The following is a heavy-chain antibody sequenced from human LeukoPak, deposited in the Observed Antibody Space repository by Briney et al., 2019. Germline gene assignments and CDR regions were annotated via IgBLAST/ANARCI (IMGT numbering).Heavy chain of an antibody. Sequence: SETLSLTCTVSGGSISGSSYYWGWIRQPPGKGLEWIGSIYYSGSTYYNPSLKSRVTISVDTSKNQFSLKLSSVTAADTAVYYCARHSRSYYFDYWGQGTLVTVSS. J-gene: IGHJ4*02. D-gene: IGHD1-26*01. CDR1: GGSISGSSYY. CDR2: IYYSGST. V-gene: IGHV4-39*01. CDR3: ARHSRSYYFDY.